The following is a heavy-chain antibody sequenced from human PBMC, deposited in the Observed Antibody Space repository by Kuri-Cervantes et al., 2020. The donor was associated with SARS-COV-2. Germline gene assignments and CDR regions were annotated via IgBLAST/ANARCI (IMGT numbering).Heavy chain of an antibody. Sequence: SETLSLTCTVSGGSISSGSYYWSWIRQPAGKGLEWIGRIYISGSTNYNPSLKSRVTISVDTSKIQFSLKLSSVTAADTAVYSCARGSVVPAANDYWGQGTLVTVSS. CDR2: IYISGST. V-gene: IGHV4-61*02. J-gene: IGHJ4*02. D-gene: IGHD2-2*01. CDR1: GGSISSGSYY. CDR3: ARGSVVPAANDY.